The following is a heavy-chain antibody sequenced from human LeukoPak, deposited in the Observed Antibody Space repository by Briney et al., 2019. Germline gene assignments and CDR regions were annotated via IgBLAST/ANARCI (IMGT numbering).Heavy chain of an antibody. D-gene: IGHD3-3*01. CDR2: IYHSGST. V-gene: IGHV4-4*02. Sequence: SETLSLTCAVSGGSISSSNWWSWVRQPPGKGLEWIGEIYHSGSTNYNPSLKSRVTMSVDTSKNQFSLKLSSVTAADTAVYYCARRDFWSGYYPSAGFDPWGQGTLVTVSS. CDR3: ARRDFWSGYYPSAGFDP. CDR1: GGSISSSNW. J-gene: IGHJ5*02.